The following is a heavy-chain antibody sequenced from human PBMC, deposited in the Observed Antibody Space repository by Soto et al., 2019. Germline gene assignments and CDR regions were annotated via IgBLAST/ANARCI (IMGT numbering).Heavy chain of an antibody. J-gene: IGHJ4*02. CDR3: AGEGQTEYYFDH. CDR1: DYTFTSYD. CDR2: ISAYSGNT. Sequence: QVQLVQSGAEVKKPGASVKVSCKASDYTFTSYDISWVRQAPGQGLEWMGWISAYSGNTNYAQKFQGRVTMTTDTSTSTAYMELRSLRSDDTAVYYCAGEGQTEYYFDHCGRGTLVTVSS. V-gene: IGHV1-18*01.